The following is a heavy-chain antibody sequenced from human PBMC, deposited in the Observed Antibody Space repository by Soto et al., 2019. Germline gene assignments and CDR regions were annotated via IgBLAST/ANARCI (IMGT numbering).Heavy chain of an antibody. CDR2: ISSNGGST. D-gene: IGHD3-22*01. CDR3: ARDKALVVPSLVNSDYYYYAMDV. CDR1: GFTFSSYA. V-gene: IGHV3-64D*06. J-gene: IGHJ6*02. Sequence: GGSLRLSCSASGFTFSSYAMHWVRQAPGRGLEYVSAISSNGGSTYYADSVKGRFTISRDNSKNTLYLQMSSLRDEDTALYYCARDKALVVPSLVNSDYYYYAMDVWGQGTTVTVSS.